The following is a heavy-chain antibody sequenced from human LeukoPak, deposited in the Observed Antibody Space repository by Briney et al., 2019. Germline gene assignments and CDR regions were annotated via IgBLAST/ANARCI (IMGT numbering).Heavy chain of an antibody. D-gene: IGHD1-14*01. CDR2: INPNSGGT. CDR1: GYTFTDYY. Sequence: ASVKVSCKASGYTFTDYYMHWVRQAPGQGLEWMGWINPNSGGTNYAQKFQGRVTLTRDTSATTAYLEVSSLRPEDMAVYYCARERGIRDAFDFWGRGTMVTVSS. J-gene: IGHJ3*01. CDR3: ARERGIRDAFDF. V-gene: IGHV1-2*02.